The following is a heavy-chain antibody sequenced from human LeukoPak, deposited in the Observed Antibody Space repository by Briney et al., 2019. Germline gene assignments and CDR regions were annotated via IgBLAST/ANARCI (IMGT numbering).Heavy chain of an antibody. D-gene: IGHD3-16*01. Sequence: PSETLSLTCTVSGGSISSGSYYWSWIRQHPGDGLEWIGYIYYSGSTYYNPSLKSRVTISIDTSKNHFSLKLSSVTAADTAVYYCARAGGFFSPFGYWGQGTLVTVSS. CDR1: GGSISSGSYY. V-gene: IGHV4-31*02. J-gene: IGHJ4*02. CDR2: IYYSGST. CDR3: ARAGGFFSPFGY.